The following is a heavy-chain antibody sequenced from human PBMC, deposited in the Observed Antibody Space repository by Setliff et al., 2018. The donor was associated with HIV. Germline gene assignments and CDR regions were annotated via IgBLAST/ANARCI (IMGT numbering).Heavy chain of an antibody. J-gene: IGHJ3*02. V-gene: IGHV4-34*01. Sequence: SETLSLTCTVYGGSFSGYYWSWIRQPPGKGLEWIGEINHSGSTNYNPSLKSRVTISVDTSKNQFSLKLSSVTAADTAVYYCARVLGWQQDAFDIWGQGTMVTVSS. D-gene: IGHD6-19*01. CDR2: INHSGST. CDR1: GGSFSGYY. CDR3: ARVLGWQQDAFDI.